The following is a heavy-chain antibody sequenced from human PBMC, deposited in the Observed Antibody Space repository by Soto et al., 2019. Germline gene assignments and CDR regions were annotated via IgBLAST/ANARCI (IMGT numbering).Heavy chain of an antibody. V-gene: IGHV3-33*01. D-gene: IGHD2-2*01. CDR2: IWYDGSQK. CDR3: ARDDCSTTSCLAY. J-gene: IGHJ4*02. CDR1: GFTFSNYG. Sequence: QVQLVESGGGVVQPGRSLRLSCSTSGFTFSNYGFHWVRQAPVKGLEWVAVIWYDGSQKYYASSVKGRVTVSRYNSNNTVLLQMSSLRAEDTAIYNCARDDCSTTSCLAYWGQGTLVAVSS.